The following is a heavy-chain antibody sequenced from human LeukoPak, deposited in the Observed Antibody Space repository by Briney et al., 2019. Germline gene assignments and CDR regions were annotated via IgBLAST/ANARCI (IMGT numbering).Heavy chain of an antibody. D-gene: IGHD3-10*01. Sequence: GESLRLSCAASGFTFSSYAMTWVRQAPGKGLEWVSAISGSGHNTYYADSVKGRFTISRDNSKNTVYLQMNSLRAEDTALYYCAKWREGTMVYFDYWGQGTLVTVPS. CDR3: AKWREGTMVYFDY. CDR1: GFTFSSYA. V-gene: IGHV3-23*01. J-gene: IGHJ4*02. CDR2: ISGSGHNT.